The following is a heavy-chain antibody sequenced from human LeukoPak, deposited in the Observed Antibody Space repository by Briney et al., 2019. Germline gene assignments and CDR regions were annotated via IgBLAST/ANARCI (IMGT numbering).Heavy chain of an antibody. J-gene: IGHJ6*02. CDR2: INPNSGGT. CDR1: GYTFTGCY. CDR3: ARYKSASDYGMDV. V-gene: IGHV1-2*04. Sequence: ASVKVSCKASGYTFTGCYMHWVRQAPGQGLEWMGWINPNSGGTNYAQKFQGWVTMTRDTSISTAYMELSRLRSDDTAVYYCARYKSASDYGMDVWGQGTTVTVSS. D-gene: IGHD1-14*01.